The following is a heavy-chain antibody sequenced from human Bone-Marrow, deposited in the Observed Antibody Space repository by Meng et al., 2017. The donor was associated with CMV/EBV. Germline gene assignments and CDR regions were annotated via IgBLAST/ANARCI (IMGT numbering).Heavy chain of an antibody. CDR2: ISDSGGTT. J-gene: IGHJ3*02. Sequence: IPFISYVMTVVRQAPGKGLEWVSGISDSGGTTLYADSVKGRFIISRDNSKNTLSLQLTSLRADDTAVYFCAKAHTASIAAFDAFDIWGQGTMVTVSS. V-gene: IGHV3-23*01. D-gene: IGHD6-6*01. CDR1: IPFISYV. CDR3: AKAHTASIAAFDAFDI.